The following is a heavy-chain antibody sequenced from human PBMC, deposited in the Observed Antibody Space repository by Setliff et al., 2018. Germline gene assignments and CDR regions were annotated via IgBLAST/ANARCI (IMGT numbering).Heavy chain of an antibody. D-gene: IGHD6-19*01. V-gene: IGHV4-31*03. J-gene: IGHJ4*02. CDR3: ARGRAGHSGH. Sequence: PPETLSLTCTVSGGSISSGGYYWSWIRQHPGKGLEWIGYIYYSGTTYYSPSLKSRVTISVDTSKNQFSLKLSSVTAADTAVYYCARGRAGHSGHWGQGTLVTVSS. CDR2: IYYSGTT. CDR1: GGSISSGGYY.